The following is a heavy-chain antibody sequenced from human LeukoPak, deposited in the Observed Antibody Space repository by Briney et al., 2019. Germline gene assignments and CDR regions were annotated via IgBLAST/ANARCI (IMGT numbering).Heavy chain of an antibody. CDR1: GFTFSSYS. Sequence: GGSLRLSCAASGFTFSSYSMNWVRQAPGKGLEWVSSISSSSSYVYYADSLKGRFTISRDNAKNSLYLQMNSLRAEDTAVYYCATGDYGAFDIWGQGTMVTVSS. J-gene: IGHJ3*02. V-gene: IGHV3-21*01. D-gene: IGHD4-17*01. CDR3: ATGDYGAFDI. CDR2: ISSSSSYV.